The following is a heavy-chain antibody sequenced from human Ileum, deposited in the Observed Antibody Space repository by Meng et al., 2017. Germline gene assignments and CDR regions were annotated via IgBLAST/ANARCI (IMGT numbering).Heavy chain of an antibody. Sequence: EVQLVGSGGGLVKSGGSLRLSCAASGFNFSSQSMSWVRQAPGKGLEWVSVTTDWNGKAYYADSVKGRFTISRDNSKNTLYLQMNSLRVDDTAVYYCVNRAWLESWGQGTLVTVSS. V-gene: IGHV3-23*04. J-gene: IGHJ5*01. CDR2: TTDWNGKA. D-gene: IGHD3-10*01. CDR3: VNRAWLES. CDR1: GFNFSSQS.